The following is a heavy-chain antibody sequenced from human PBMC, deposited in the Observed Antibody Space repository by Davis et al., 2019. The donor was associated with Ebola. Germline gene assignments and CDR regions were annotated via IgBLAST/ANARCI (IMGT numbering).Heavy chain of an antibody. CDR2: INSDASTT. D-gene: IGHD1-26*01. J-gene: IGHJ3*01. CDR3: TRVKTGSSGAFDL. Sequence: PGGSLRLSCAASGFTFSSYWMHWVRLAPGKGLVWVSRINSDASTTTYADSVNGRFTISRDNAKNTLYLQMNSLRAEDTAVYYCTRVKTGSSGAFDLWGQGTMVTVSS. CDR1: GFTFSSYW. V-gene: IGHV3-74*01.